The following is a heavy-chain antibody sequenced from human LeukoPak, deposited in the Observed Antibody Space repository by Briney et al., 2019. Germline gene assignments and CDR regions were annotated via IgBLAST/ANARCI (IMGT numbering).Heavy chain of an antibody. Sequence: GGSLRLSCAASGFTFSSYGMHWVRQAPGKGLEWVAFIRYDGSNKYYADSVKGRFTISRDNSKNTLYLQMNSLRAEDTAVYYCATNLYGSGSYYTDFDYWGQGTLFTVSS. V-gene: IGHV3-30*02. CDR3: ATNLYGSGSYYTDFDY. D-gene: IGHD3-10*01. CDR1: GFTFSSYG. J-gene: IGHJ4*02. CDR2: IRYDGSNK.